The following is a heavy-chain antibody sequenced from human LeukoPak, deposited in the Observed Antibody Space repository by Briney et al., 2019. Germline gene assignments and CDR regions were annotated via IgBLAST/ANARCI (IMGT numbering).Heavy chain of an antibody. J-gene: IGHJ4*02. CDR1: GFTFDDYG. CDR3: ARDQRCSGGSCYASWFDY. CDR2: VNWNGGST. Sequence: PGGSLRLSCAASGFTFDDYGVSWVRQAPGKGLEWVSGVNWNGGSTGYADSVKGRFTISRDNAKNSLYLQMNSLRAEDTAVYYCARDQRCSGGSCYASWFDYWGQGTLVTVSS. D-gene: IGHD2-15*01. V-gene: IGHV3-20*04.